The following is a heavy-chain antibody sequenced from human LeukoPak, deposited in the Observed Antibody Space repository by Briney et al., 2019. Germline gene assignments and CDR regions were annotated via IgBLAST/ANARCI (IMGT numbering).Heavy chain of an antibody. J-gene: IGHJ4*02. Sequence: GGSPRLSCAASGFTFSGDWLHWVRQAPGKGLVWVSRINGDGSITSYADSVKGRFTISRDNAKNTLYLQMTSLRAEDTAVYYCAGGGYLLDYWGQGTLVTVSS. V-gene: IGHV3-74*01. CDR2: INGDGSIT. CDR3: AGGGYLLDY. CDR1: GFTFSGDW. D-gene: IGHD1-26*01.